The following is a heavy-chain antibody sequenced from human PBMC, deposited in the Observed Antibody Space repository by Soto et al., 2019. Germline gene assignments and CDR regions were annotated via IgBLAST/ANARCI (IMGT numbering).Heavy chain of an antibody. CDR3: ATNPGGGGY. Sequence: EVQLVESGGGLIQPGGSLRLSYAVSGFTVSNNYMSWVRQAPGKGLEGVSVIYSGGYTAYGDSVKGRFTISRDNSKNTLSRQINSRRPAPPAVYSGATNPGGGGYWGQGTLVTVSS. CDR1: GFTVSNNY. CDR2: IYSGGYT. D-gene: IGHD3-10*01. V-gene: IGHV3-53*01. J-gene: IGHJ4*02.